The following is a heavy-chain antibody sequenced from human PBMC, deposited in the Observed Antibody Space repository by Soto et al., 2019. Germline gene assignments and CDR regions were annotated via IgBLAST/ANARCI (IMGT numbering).Heavy chain of an antibody. CDR3: ARDPFTGLWFGELLKPYYYYGMDV. CDR1: GYTFTSYG. J-gene: IGHJ6*02. Sequence: QVQLVQSGAEVKKPGASVKVSCKASGYTFTSYGISWVRQAPGQGLEWMGWISAYNGNTNYAQKLQGRVTMTTDTSTSTAYMELRSLRSDDTAVYYCARDPFTGLWFGELLKPYYYYGMDVWDQGTTVTVSS. V-gene: IGHV1-18*04. CDR2: ISAYNGNT. D-gene: IGHD3-10*01.